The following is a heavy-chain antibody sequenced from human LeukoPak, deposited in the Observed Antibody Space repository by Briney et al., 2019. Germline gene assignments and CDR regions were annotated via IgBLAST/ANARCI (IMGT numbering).Heavy chain of an antibody. D-gene: IGHD4-11*01. CDR1: GYSFASYG. CDR3: ARDYYNNYEDTFDI. Sequence: GASVKVSCKASGYSFASYGISWVRQAPGQGLNWLGWVSGYDGRTKYAQNLKGRVTLTAETSTSIVYMELRSLRSDDTAIYYCARDYYNNYEDTFDIWGQGTVVTVSS. CDR2: VSGYDGRT. J-gene: IGHJ3*02. V-gene: IGHV1-18*01.